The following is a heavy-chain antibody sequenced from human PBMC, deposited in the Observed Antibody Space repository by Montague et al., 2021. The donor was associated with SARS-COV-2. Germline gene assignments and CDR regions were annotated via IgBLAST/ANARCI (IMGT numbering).Heavy chain of an antibody. CDR2: IYYSGTT. CDR3: AGGLPYQMVAGAVPNCSMDY. J-gene: IGHJ6*02. V-gene: IGHV4-31*03. D-gene: IGHD2-2*01. Sequence: TLSLTCTVSGASISSGGFYWSWLRQHPRKGLEWIGFIYYSGTTYHNPSLKSRLTISIDTSKNQFSLKLSSVTAADTAVYYCAGGLPYQMVAGAVPNCSMDYWGQGTTVTVSS. CDR1: GASISSGGFY.